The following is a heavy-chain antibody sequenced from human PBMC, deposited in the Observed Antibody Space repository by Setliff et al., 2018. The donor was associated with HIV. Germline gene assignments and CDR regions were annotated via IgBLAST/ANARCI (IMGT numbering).Heavy chain of an antibody. CDR2: IKEDGSEI. V-gene: IGHV3-7*03. D-gene: IGHD6-13*01. CDR1: GFSFSRYW. CDR3: AKAKTQL. Sequence: GGSLRLSCTASGFSFSRYWMGWVRQAPGKGPEWVANIKEDGSEIYYVDSVKGRFTISRDNAKNSLYLQMNSLRAEDTATYYCAKAKTQLWGQGTLVTVSS. J-gene: IGHJ4*02.